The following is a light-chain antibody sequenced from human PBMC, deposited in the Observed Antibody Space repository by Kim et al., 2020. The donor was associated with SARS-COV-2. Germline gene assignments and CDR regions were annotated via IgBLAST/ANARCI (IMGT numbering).Light chain of an antibody. V-gene: IGKV3-15*01. CDR2: GAS. CDR3: QQYNNWPYT. J-gene: IGKJ2*01. Sequence: SVSPGERATLSCRASQSVSSNLAWYQQKPGQAPRLLIYGASTRATGNPSRFSGSGSGTEFTLTISSLQSEDFAVYSCQQYNNWPYTFGQGTKLEI. CDR1: QSVSSN.